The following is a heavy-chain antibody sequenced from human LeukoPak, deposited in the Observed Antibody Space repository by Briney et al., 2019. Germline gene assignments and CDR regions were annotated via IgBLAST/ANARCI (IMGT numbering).Heavy chain of an antibody. Sequence: ASVKVSCKASGYTFTGYYMHWVRQAPGQGLEWMEWINPNSGGTNYAQKFQGRVTMTRDTSTSTVYMELSSLRSEDTAVYYCARDLTYCGGDCYSGFQHWGQGTLVTVSS. CDR3: ARDLTYCGGDCYSGFQH. J-gene: IGHJ1*01. D-gene: IGHD2-21*02. CDR1: GYTFTGYY. CDR2: INPNSGGT. V-gene: IGHV1-2*02.